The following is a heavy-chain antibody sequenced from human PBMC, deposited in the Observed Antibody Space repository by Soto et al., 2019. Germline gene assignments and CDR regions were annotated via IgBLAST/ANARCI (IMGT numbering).Heavy chain of an antibody. CDR1: GLTFSDHY. CDR2: ISSSAGTI. Sequence: QVQLVESGGGLVKPGGSLRLSCAASGLTFSDHYMTWIRQAPGKGLEWISYISSSAGTIYYADSVKGRFTIPRDNAKNSPYQQMTNPRAEGTAVYYCAIAPNFSSGTYYYYALAVWGQGTTVTVPS. CDR3: AIAPNFSSGTYYYYALAV. J-gene: IGHJ6*02. D-gene: IGHD3-10*01. V-gene: IGHV3-11*01.